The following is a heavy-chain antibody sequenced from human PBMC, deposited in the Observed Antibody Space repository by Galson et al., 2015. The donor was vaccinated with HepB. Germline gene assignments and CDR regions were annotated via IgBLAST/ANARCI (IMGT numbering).Heavy chain of an antibody. J-gene: IGHJ4*02. CDR1: GGSISGYY. CDR2: IYSSGST. Sequence: ETLSLTRTVSGGSISGYYWTWIRQPPGKGLEWIGYIYSSGSTNYNPSLKSRVTISVDTSKNQFSLKLSSVTAADTAVYYCARHRTPYTPETYFDYWGQGTLVIVSS. CDR3: ARHRTPYTPETYFDY. V-gene: IGHV4-59*08. D-gene: IGHD2-2*02.